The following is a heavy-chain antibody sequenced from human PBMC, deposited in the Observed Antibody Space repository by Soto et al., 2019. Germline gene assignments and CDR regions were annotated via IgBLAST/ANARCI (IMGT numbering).Heavy chain of an antibody. D-gene: IGHD2-21*02. J-gene: IGHJ4*02. CDR3: ARDPLAGEQVAYCGGDCSYYFDY. V-gene: IGHV3-30-3*01. Sequence: LRLSCAASGFTFSSYAMHWVRQAPGKGLEWVAVISYDGSNKYYADSVKGRFTISRDNSKNTLYLQMNSLRAEDTAVYYCARDPLAGEQVAYCGGDCSYYFDYWGQGTLVTVSS. CDR1: GFTFSSYA. CDR2: ISYDGSNK.